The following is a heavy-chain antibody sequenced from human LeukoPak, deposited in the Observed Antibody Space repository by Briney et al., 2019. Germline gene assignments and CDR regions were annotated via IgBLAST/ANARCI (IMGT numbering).Heavy chain of an antibody. CDR1: GFTFSSYG. CDR3: AKDFGNYGYFVVDY. D-gene: IGHD3-10*01. V-gene: IGHV3-30*18. J-gene: IGHJ4*02. CDR2: ISYDGSNK. Sequence: GGSLRLSCAASGFTFSSYGMHWVRQAPGKGLEWVAVISYDGSNKYYADSVKGRFTISRDNSKNTLYLQMNSLRAEDTAVYYCAKDFGNYGYFVVDYWGQGTLVTVSS.